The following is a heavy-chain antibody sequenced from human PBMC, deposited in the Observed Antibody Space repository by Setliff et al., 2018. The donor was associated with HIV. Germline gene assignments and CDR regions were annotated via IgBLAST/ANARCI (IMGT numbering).Heavy chain of an antibody. V-gene: IGHV4-61*09. CDR2: IYTSGST. D-gene: IGHD6-13*01. Sequence: PSETLSLTCTVSGGSISSGSYYWSWIRQPAGKGLEWIGHIYTSGSTNYNPSLKSRVTISADTSENQFSLKVNSVTAADTAVYYCARGARLLAGYSDRWDYYYMAVWGKGTTVTVSS. J-gene: IGHJ6*03. CDR3: ARGARLLAGYSDRWDYYYMAV. CDR1: GGSISSGSYY.